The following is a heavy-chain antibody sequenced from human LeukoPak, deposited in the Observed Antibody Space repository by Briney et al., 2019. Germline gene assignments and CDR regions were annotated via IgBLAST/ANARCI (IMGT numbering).Heavy chain of an antibody. V-gene: IGHV3-30-3*01. CDR2: ISYDGSNK. J-gene: IGHJ4*02. CDR1: GFTFTDYF. D-gene: IGHD1-26*01. Sequence: PGGSLRLSCVASGFTFTDYFMSWVRRAPGKGLEWVAVISYDGSNKYYADSVKGRFTISRDNSKNTLYLQMNSLRAEDTAVYYCARESGSYLYFDYWGQGTLVTVSS. CDR3: ARESGSYLYFDY.